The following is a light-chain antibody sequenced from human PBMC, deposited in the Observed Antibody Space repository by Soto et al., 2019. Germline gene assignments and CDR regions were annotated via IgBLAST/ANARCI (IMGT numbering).Light chain of an antibody. J-gene: IGKJ1*01. CDR2: DAS. V-gene: IGKV1-5*01. Sequence: DNKMTQSPSSLSASVADRVTISCRSSQSISNWLAWYQQKPGKAPKLLIYDASSLESGVPSRFSGSGSGTEFTLTISSLQPEDFATYYCQKYNSFWTFGQGTKVDIK. CDR3: QKYNSFWT. CDR1: QSISNW.